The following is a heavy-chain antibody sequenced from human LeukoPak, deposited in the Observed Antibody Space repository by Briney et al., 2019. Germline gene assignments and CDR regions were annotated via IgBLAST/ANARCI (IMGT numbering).Heavy chain of an antibody. CDR3: VLGRIAAPEGYFDY. Sequence: ASVKVSCKASGGTFSSYAISWVRQAPGQGLEWMGRIIPILGIANYAQKFQGRVTITADKSTSTAYMELSSLRSEDTAVYYCVLGRIAAPEGYFDYWGQGTLVTVSS. CDR2: IIPILGIA. D-gene: IGHD6-13*01. V-gene: IGHV1-69*04. CDR1: GGTFSSYA. J-gene: IGHJ4*02.